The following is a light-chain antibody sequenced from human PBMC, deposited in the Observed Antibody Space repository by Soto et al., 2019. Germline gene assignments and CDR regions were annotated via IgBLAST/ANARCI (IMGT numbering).Light chain of an antibody. CDR1: SSNIGNNF. J-gene: IGLJ2*01. Sequence: QSVLTQPPSVSAAPGQKVTISCSGNSSNIGNNFVSWYLQPPGAAPKLLIYDNYKRPSGIPDRFSGFKSGTSASLDITGLQTGDEADYYCEAWDTSLGAVLFGGGTKVTVL. V-gene: IGLV1-51*01. CDR3: EAWDTSLGAVL. CDR2: DNY.